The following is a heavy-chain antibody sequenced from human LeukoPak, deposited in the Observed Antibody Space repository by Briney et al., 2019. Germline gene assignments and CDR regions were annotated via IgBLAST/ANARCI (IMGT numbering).Heavy chain of an antibody. V-gene: IGHV1-69*05. D-gene: IGHD6-13*01. CDR1: GGTFSSYA. J-gene: IGHJ6*03. CDR3: ARASYSSSWHYYYYYMDV. Sequence: SVKVSCKASGGTFSSYAISWVRQAPGQGLEWMGGIIPIFGTANYAQKFQGRVTITTDESTSTAYMELSSLRSEDTAVYYCARASYSSSWHYYYYYMDVRGKGTTVTVSS. CDR2: IIPIFGTA.